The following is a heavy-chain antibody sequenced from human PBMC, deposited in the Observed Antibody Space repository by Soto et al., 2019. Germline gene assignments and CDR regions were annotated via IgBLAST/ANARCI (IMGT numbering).Heavy chain of an antibody. CDR3: ARDSTGRHEY. Sequence: PSETLSLTCTVSGGSLRSGSCYCSWIREPAGKGLWWIGYIYHGGATTYNASLKSRVTISLDTSKNQFFLKANSVTAADTAVYFCARDSTGRHEYWGQGTSVTVSS. CDR2: IYHGGAT. D-gene: IGHD2-8*02. J-gene: IGHJ4*02. CDR1: GGSLRSGSCY. V-gene: IGHV4-61*01.